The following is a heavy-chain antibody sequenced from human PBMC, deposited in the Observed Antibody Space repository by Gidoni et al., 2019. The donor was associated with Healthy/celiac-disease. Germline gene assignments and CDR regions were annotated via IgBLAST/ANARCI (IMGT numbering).Heavy chain of an antibody. V-gene: IGHV3-21*01. J-gene: IGHJ3*02. Sequence: VQLVESGGGLVKPGGSLRLSCAASGFTFSSYSMHWVRQAPGKGLEWVSSISSSSSYIYYADSVKGRFTISRDNAKNSLYLQMNSLRAEDTAVYYCARVAQTYYYDSSGYYNDAFDIWGQGTMVTVSS. CDR3: ARVAQTYYYDSSGYYNDAFDI. CDR1: GFTFSSYS. CDR2: ISSSSSYI. D-gene: IGHD3-22*01.